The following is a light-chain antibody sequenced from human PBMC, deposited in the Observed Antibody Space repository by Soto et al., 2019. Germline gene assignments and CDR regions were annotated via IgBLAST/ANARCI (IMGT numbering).Light chain of an antibody. CDR2: GVS. CDR1: SSDVGGSNH. V-gene: IGLV2-14*01. CDR3: SSYTSTTLV. Sequence: QSALTQPASVSGSPGQSIIISCTGTSSDVGGSNHVSWYQQHPGKAPKLMIYGVSNRPSGISNRVSGSKSGNTASLTISGLQAEDEADYYCSSYTSTTLVFGGGTQLTVL. J-gene: IGLJ2*01.